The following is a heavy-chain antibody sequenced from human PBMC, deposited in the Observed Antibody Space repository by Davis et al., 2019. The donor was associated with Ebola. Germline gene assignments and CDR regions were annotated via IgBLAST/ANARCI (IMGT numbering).Heavy chain of an antibody. CDR3: ARRRFRDSSSWYYFDY. CDR2: IYPGDSDT. D-gene: IGHD6-13*01. CDR1: GYSFTSYW. Sequence: GESLKISCKGSGYSFTSYWIGWVRQMPGKGLEWMGIIYPGDSDTRYSPSFQGQVTISADKSISTAYLQWSSLKAADTAMYYCARRRFRDSSSWYYFDYWGQGTLVTVSS. V-gene: IGHV5-51*01. J-gene: IGHJ4*02.